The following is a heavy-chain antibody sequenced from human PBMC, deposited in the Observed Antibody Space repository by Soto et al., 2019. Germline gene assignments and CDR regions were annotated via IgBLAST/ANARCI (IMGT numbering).Heavy chain of an antibody. CDR1: GFTFSSYS. D-gene: IGHD2-15*01. Sequence: LRLSCAASGFTFSSYSMNWVRQAPGKGLEWVSSISSSSSYIYYADSVKGRFTISRDNAKNSLYLQMNSLRAEDTAVYYCARVGENYYYGMDVWGKGTTVTVSS. J-gene: IGHJ6*04. CDR3: ARVGENYYYGMDV. V-gene: IGHV3-21*01. CDR2: ISSSSSYI.